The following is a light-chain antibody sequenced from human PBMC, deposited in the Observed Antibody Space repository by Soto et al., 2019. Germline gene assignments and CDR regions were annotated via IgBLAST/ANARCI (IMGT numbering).Light chain of an antibody. CDR2: GAS. V-gene: IGKV3-20*01. CDR1: PSVSSSY. CDR3: HQYGNTPPHA. Sequence: EIVLTQSPGTLSLSPGERATLSCRASPSVSSSYLAWYQQKPGQAPRVLIHGASSRATGIPDRISGSGSGTDFTLTISRLEPEDFAVYFCHQYGNTPPHAFGQGTKVEIK. J-gene: IGKJ2*01.